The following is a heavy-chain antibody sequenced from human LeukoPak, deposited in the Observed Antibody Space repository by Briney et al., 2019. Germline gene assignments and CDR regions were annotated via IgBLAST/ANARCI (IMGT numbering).Heavy chain of an antibody. J-gene: IGHJ4*02. V-gene: IGHV3-23*01. CDR2: ISGSGGST. CDR1: GFTFSSYA. Sequence: PGGSLRLSCAASGFTFSSYAMSWVRQAPGKGLEWVSAISGSGGSTYYADSVKGRFTISRDNSKNTLYLQMNSLRAEDTAVYYCAKDLNAVYFWSGYFFDYWGQGTLVTVSS. D-gene: IGHD3-3*01. CDR3: AKDLNAVYFWSGYFFDY.